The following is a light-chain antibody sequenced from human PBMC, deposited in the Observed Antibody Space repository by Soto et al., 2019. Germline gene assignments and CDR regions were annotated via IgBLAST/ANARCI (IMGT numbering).Light chain of an antibody. V-gene: IGKV3-20*01. CDR3: QQYGSSPLYT. CDR1: QSVSSSY. J-gene: IGKJ2*01. CDR2: GAS. Sequence: EMVLTQSPGTLSLSPGERATLSCRASQSVSSSYLAWYQQKPGQAPRLLIYGASSRATGIPDRFSGSGSGTDLALTISRLEPEDFAVYYCQQYGSSPLYTFGQGTKLEIK.